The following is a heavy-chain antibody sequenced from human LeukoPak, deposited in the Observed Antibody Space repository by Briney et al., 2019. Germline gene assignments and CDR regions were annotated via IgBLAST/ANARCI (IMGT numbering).Heavy chain of an antibody. Sequence: GGSLRLSCAASGFTFSSYEMNWVRQAPGKGLEWVSYISSSGSTTYYADSVKGRFTISRDTAKNSLYLQMNSLRAEDTAVYYCARSYLPGYSSASSYYYYYMDVWGKGTTVAVSS. J-gene: IGHJ6*03. CDR3: ARSYLPGYSSASSYYYYYMDV. V-gene: IGHV3-48*03. D-gene: IGHD6-19*01. CDR2: ISSSGSTT. CDR1: GFTFSSYE.